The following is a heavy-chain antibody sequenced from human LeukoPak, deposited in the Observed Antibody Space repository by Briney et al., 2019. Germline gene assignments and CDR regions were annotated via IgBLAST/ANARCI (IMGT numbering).Heavy chain of an antibody. CDR3: AAQRYSGSYLRFDP. CDR2: ISWNRGSI. J-gene: IGHJ5*02. CDR1: GFTFDDYA. V-gene: IGHV3-9*01. D-gene: IGHD1-26*01. Sequence: GRSLRLSCAASGFTFDDYAMHWVRQAPGKGLAWVSGISWNRGSIGYADSVKGRFTISRDNAKNSLYLQMNSLRAEDTALYYCAAQRYSGSYLRFDPWGQGTLVTVSS.